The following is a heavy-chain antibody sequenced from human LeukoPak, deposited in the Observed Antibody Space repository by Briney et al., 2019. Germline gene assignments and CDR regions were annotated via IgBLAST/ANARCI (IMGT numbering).Heavy chain of an antibody. CDR3: ARSITDYYFYYMDV. J-gene: IGHJ6*03. CDR2: IYTSGST. Sequence: SETLSLTCTVSGGSISSYYWSWIRQPAGKGLEWIGRIYTSGSTNYNPSLKSRVTMSVDTSKNQFSLKLSSVTAADTAAYYCARSITDYYFYYMDVWGKGTTVTVSS. V-gene: IGHV4-4*07. CDR1: GGSISSYY. D-gene: IGHD1-14*01.